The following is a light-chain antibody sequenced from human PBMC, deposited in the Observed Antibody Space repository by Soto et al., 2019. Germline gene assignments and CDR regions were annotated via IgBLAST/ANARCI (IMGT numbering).Light chain of an antibody. J-gene: IGKJ3*01. Sequence: DIQMTQSPSTLSASVGDRVTITCRASQSISSWLAWYQQKPGKAPKLLIYDASSLESGVPSRFSGSGSGTEFTLTISSLQPDDFATYYCQQYNGFGPGTKVDV. V-gene: IGKV1-5*01. CDR3: QQYNG. CDR2: DAS. CDR1: QSISSW.